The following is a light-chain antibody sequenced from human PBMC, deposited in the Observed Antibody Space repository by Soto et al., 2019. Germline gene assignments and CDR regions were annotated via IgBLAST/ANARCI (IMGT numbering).Light chain of an antibody. Sequence: QSVLTQPPSASGSPGQSVAISCTGTSRDVGGYNYVSWYQQHPGKAPKLMIYEVNKRPSGGPDRFSGSKSGNTASLTVSGLQAEDEADYYCSSYAGSSNVFGTGTKVTVL. V-gene: IGLV2-8*01. CDR1: SRDVGGYNY. CDR3: SSYAGSSNV. J-gene: IGLJ1*01. CDR2: EVN.